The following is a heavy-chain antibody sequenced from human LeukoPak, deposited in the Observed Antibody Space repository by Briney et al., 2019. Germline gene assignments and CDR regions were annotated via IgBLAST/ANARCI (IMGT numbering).Heavy chain of an antibody. CDR2: ISSSSSYI. D-gene: IGHD3-3*01. V-gene: IGHV3-21*01. J-gene: IGHJ5*02. Sequence: GGSLRLSCAASGFTFSSYSMNWVRQAPGKGLEWVSSISSSSSYIYYADSVKGRFTISRDNAKNSLYLQMNSLRAEDTAVYYCARDVLWSGTSWFDPRGQGTLVTVYS. CDR3: ARDVLWSGTSWFDP. CDR1: GFTFSSYS.